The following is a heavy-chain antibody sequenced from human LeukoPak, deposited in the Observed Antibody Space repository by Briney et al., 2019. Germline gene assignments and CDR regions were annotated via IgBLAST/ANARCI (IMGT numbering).Heavy chain of an antibody. Sequence: SETLSLTCAVYGGSFSGYYWSWIRQPPGKGLEWIGEINHSGGTNYNPSLKSRVTISVDTSKNQFSLKLSSVTAADTAVYYCARGSIVVVPAANYYYYYMDVWGKGTTVTVSS. D-gene: IGHD2-2*01. CDR3: ARGSIVVVPAANYYYYYMDV. CDR2: INHSGGT. V-gene: IGHV4-34*01. J-gene: IGHJ6*03. CDR1: GGSFSGYY.